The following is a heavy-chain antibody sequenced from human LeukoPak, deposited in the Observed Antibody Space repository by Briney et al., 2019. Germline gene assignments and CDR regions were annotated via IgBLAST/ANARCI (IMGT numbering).Heavy chain of an antibody. CDR1: GYTFTSYD. CDR2: MNPNSGNT. D-gene: IGHD6-6*01. Sequence: ASVKVSCKASGYTFTSYDINWVRQATGQGLEWMGWMNPNSGNTGYAQKFQGRVTITRNTSISTAYMELSSLRFEDTAVYYCARATAGWQLRLHYYYYMDVWGKGTTVTVSS. CDR3: ARATAGWQLRLHYYYYMDV. V-gene: IGHV1-8*03. J-gene: IGHJ6*03.